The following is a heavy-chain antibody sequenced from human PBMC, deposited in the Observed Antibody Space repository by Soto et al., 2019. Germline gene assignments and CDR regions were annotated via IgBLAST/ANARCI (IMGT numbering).Heavy chain of an antibody. Sequence: GGSLRLPCAAAGFTFSSYWMSWVRQAPGKGLEWVANIKQDGSEKYYVDSVKGRFTISRDNAKNSLYLQMNSLRAEDTAVYYCARERTVTTGYYGMDVWGQGTTVTVSS. CDR3: ARERTVTTGYYGMDV. V-gene: IGHV3-7*01. D-gene: IGHD4-4*01. CDR1: GFTFSSYW. J-gene: IGHJ6*02. CDR2: IKQDGSEK.